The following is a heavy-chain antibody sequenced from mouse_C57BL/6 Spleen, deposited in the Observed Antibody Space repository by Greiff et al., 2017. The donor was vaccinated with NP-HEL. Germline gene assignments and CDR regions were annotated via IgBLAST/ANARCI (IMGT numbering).Heavy chain of an antibody. CDR3: ARALMVTSWFAY. CDR1: GYTFTDYY. D-gene: IGHD2-2*01. CDR2: INPKNGGT. V-gene: IGHV1-26*01. Sequence: EVQLQQSGPELVKPGASVKISCKASGYTFTDYYMNWVKQSPGKSLEWIGDINPKNGGTSYNQKFKGKATLTVDKSSSTAYMELRSLTSEDSAVYYGARALMVTSWFAYWGQGTLVTVSA. J-gene: IGHJ3*01.